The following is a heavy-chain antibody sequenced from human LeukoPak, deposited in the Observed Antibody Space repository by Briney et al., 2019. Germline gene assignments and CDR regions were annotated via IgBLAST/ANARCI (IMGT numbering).Heavy chain of an antibody. D-gene: IGHD3-16*02. CDR3: ATSITFGGVIVDQFDY. Sequence: PSETLSLTCTVSGGSISSYYWSWIRQPPGKGLEWIGYIYYSGSTNYNPSLKGRVTISIDTPKNQFSLKLSSVTAADTAVYYCATSITFGGVIVDQFDYWGQGILVSVSS. V-gene: IGHV4-59*01. CDR2: IYYSGST. CDR1: GGSISSYY. J-gene: IGHJ4*02.